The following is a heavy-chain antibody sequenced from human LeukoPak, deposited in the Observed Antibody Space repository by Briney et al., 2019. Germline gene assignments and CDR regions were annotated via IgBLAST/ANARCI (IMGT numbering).Heavy chain of an antibody. D-gene: IGHD5-12*01. CDR1: GGSISSYC. J-gene: IGHJ4*02. CDR3: ARSLIVATRYSYGH. Sequence: SETLSLTCTVSGGSISSYCWSWIRQPPGKGLEWIGYIYYSGSTNYNPSLKSRVTISVDTSKNQFSLKLSSVTAADTAVYYCARSLIVATRYSYGHWGQGTLVTVSS. V-gene: IGHV4-59*01. CDR2: IYYSGST.